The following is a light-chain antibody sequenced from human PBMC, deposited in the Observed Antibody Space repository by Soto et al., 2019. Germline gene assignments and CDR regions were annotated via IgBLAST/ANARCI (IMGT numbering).Light chain of an antibody. J-gene: IGKJ4*01. V-gene: IGKV3-11*01. CDR1: QSVSIN. CDR3: QQRSNLPPT. Sequence: SPATLSVYQGERATLSCRASQSVSINLAWYQQKPGQAPRLLINGASTRATGIPAKFSGGGSGTDFTLTISTLEPEDFAVYCCQQRSNLPPTFGGRTK. CDR2: GAS.